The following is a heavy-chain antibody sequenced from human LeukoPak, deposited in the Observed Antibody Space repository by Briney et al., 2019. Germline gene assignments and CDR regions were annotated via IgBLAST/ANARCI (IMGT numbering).Heavy chain of an antibody. J-gene: IGHJ4*02. CDR3: TRAGRSFDY. Sequence: GGSLRLSCAASGFTFSAFWMSWVRQAPGKGLEWVASIKVDGSDKYYVDSVKGRFTISRDNAKSSLFLQMSSLRVEDTVVYYCTRAGRSFDYWGQGALVTISS. CDR1: GFTFSAFW. CDR2: IKVDGSDK. V-gene: IGHV3-7*01.